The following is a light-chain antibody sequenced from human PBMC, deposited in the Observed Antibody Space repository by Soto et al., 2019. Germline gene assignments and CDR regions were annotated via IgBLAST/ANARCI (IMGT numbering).Light chain of an antibody. J-gene: IGKJ1*01. CDR1: QEISNY. V-gene: IGKV1-33*01. Sequence: DIQMIQSPSSLSASVGDRVTITCQASQEISNYLNWYQQKPGKAPKLLIYDASNLERGVASRFSGRGSVTDFTFTISSLQPEDFATYYCQQYDHLPRTFGRGTKVEIK. CDR3: QQYDHLPRT. CDR2: DAS.